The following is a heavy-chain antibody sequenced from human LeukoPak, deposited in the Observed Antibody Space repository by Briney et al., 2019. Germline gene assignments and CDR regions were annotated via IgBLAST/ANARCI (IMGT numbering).Heavy chain of an antibody. CDR1: GFTFSSYA. V-gene: IGHV3-30*04. CDR2: ISYDGSNK. D-gene: IGHD3-9*01. Sequence: GGSLRLSCAASGFTFSSYAMHWVRQAPGKGLEWVAVISYDGSNKYYADSVKGRFTISRDNSKNSLYLQMNSLRAEDTALYYCAKEGGYFDWPFTFDFWGQGTLVTVSS. CDR3: AKEGGYFDWPFTFDF. J-gene: IGHJ4*02.